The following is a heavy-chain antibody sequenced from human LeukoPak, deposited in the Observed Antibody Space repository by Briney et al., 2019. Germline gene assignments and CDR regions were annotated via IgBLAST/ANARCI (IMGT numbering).Heavy chain of an antibody. J-gene: IGHJ5*02. D-gene: IGHD2-2*01. CDR1: GGSFSGYY. CDR2: INHSGST. V-gene: IGHV4-34*01. Sequence: SETLSLTCAVYGGSFSGYYWSWIRQSPGKGLEWIGEINHSGSTNCNPSLKSRVTISVDTSKNQFSLKLSSVTAADTAVYYCARGRTKRAYCSSTSCSNWFDPWGQGTLVTVSS. CDR3: ARGRTKRAYCSSTSCSNWFDP.